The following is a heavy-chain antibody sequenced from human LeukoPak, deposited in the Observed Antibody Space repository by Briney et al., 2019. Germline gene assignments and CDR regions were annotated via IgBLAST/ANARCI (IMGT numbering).Heavy chain of an antibody. CDR2: INSDGSST. Sequence: GGSLRLSCAASGFTFSSYAMSWVRQAPGKGLAWVSRINSDGSSTSYADSVKGRFTISRDNAKNSLYLQMNSLRAEDTAVYYCAREGVVVAATQVDYYYGMDVWGQGTTVTVSS. D-gene: IGHD2-15*01. CDR3: AREGVVVAATQVDYYYGMDV. CDR1: GFTFSSYA. J-gene: IGHJ6*02. V-gene: IGHV3-74*01.